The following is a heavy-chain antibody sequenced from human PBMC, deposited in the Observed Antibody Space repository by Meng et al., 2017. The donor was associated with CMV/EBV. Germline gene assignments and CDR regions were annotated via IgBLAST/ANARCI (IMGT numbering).Heavy chain of an antibody. D-gene: IGHD2-2*01. CDR1: GVTFSSCP. J-gene: IGHJ4*02. CDR2: ITPIFGVA. V-gene: IGHV1-69*13. Sequence: SVKVSCKASGVTFSSCPLSWVRQAPGQGLEWMGGITPIFGVAQYAQNFQGRVTITADEYTNTAYMDVSSLRSEDTAVYYCATGATTSRFRVDYWGQGTLVTVSS. CDR3: ATGATTSRFRVDY.